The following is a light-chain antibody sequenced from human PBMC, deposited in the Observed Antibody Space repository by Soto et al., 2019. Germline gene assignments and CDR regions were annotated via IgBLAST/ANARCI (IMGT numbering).Light chain of an antibody. CDR1: QSLSSN. J-gene: IGKJ5*01. CDR2: YIS. V-gene: IGKV3D-15*01. Sequence: EIVMTHPQSTVSVSGGECRTRCCPASQSLSSNLAWYQQKPGQAPRLLIYYISTRATGIPARFSGSGSGTEFTLTITSLQSEDSAVYYCQQHNQWPITFGQGTRLEIK. CDR3: QQHNQWPIT.